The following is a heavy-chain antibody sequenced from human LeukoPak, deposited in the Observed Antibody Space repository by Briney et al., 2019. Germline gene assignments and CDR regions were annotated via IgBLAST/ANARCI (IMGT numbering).Heavy chain of an antibody. CDR1: GFTFSSYS. Sequence: GGSLRLSCAASGFTFSSYSLNWVRQAPGKGLEWVSGISGSGDNTYYADSVKGRFTISRDNSKNTLYVQVNSLGTEDTAAYYCAKGSYYDSSGSFYFDYWGQGTLVTVSS. J-gene: IGHJ4*02. V-gene: IGHV3-23*01. CDR3: AKGSYYDSSGSFYFDY. CDR2: ISGSGDNT. D-gene: IGHD3-22*01.